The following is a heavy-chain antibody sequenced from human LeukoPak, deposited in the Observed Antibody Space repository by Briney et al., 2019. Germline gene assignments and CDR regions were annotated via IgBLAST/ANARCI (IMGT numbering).Heavy chain of an antibody. V-gene: IGHV3-23*01. CDR3: AKEGYSSSWYVGYYFDY. CDR1: GFIFNNYW. CDR2: ISGSGGST. Sequence: GSLRLSCAAPGFIFNNYWLTWVRQAPGKGLEWVSAISGSGGSTYYADSVKGRFTISRDNSKNTLYLQMNSLRAEDTAVYYCAKEGYSSSWYVGYYFDYWGQGTLVTVSS. J-gene: IGHJ4*02. D-gene: IGHD6-13*01.